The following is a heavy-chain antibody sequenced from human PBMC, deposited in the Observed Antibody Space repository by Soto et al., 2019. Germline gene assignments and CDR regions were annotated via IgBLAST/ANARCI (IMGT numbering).Heavy chain of an antibody. CDR3: ARDRSAITMVRGVINYYYYGMDV. J-gene: IGHJ6*02. D-gene: IGHD3-10*01. V-gene: IGHV3-53*01. CDR2: IYSGGST. CDR1: GFTVSSNY. Sequence: GGSLRLSCAASGFTVSSNYMSWVRQAPGKGLEWVSVIYSGGSTYYADSVKGRFTISRDNSKNTLYLQMNSLRAEDTAVYYCARDRSAITMVRGVINYYYYGMDVWGQGTTVTVSS.